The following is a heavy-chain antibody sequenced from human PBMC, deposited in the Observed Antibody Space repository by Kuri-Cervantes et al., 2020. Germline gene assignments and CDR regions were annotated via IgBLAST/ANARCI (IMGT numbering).Heavy chain of an antibody. J-gene: IGHJ4*02. Sequence: SETLSLTCTVSGVSISSYHWSWIRQPPGKGLEHIGYIYYSGSTNYNPSLKSRVTISTDTSKNQFSLKLSSVTAADTAVYYCARLGRAFDYWGQGTLVTVSS. CDR1: GVSISSYH. CDR3: ARLGRAFDY. V-gene: IGHV4-59*01. D-gene: IGHD5-24*01. CDR2: IYYSGST.